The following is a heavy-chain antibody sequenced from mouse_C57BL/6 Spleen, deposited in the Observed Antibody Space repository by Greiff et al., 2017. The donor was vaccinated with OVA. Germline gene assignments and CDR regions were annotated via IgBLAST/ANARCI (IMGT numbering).Heavy chain of an antibody. J-gene: IGHJ2*01. V-gene: IGHV1-64*01. Sequence: QVQLQQPGAELVKPGASVKLSCKASGYTFTSYWMHWVKQRPGQGLEWIGMIDPNSGSTNYNEKFKSKATLTVDKSSSTAYMQLSSLTSEDSAVYYCARWITTVVATDYFDYWGQGTTLTVSS. CDR3: ARWITTVVATDYFDY. CDR2: IDPNSGST. D-gene: IGHD1-1*01. CDR1: GYTFTSYW.